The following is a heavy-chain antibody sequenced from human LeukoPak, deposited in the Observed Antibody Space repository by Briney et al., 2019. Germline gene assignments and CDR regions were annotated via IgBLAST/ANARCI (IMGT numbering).Heavy chain of an antibody. CDR1: GGSFSGYY. CDR2: INHSGST. J-gene: IGHJ4*02. CDR3: ARSSLWGSYRPYYFDY. V-gene: IGHV4-34*01. Sequence: SETLSLTCAVYGGSFSGYYWSWIRQPPGKGLEWIGEINHSGSTNYNPSLKSRVTISVDTSKNRFSLKLSSVTAADTAVYYCARSSLWGSYRPYYFDYWGQGTLVTVSS. D-gene: IGHD3-16*02.